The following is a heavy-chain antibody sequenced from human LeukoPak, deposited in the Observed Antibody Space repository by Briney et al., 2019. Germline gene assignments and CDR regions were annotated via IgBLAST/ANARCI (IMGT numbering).Heavy chain of an antibody. CDR2: IYYSGST. J-gene: IGHJ6*03. CDR3: ARTTEGGYTYNYFYYYYMDV. CDR1: GGSISSYY. Sequence: PSETLSLTCTVSGGSISSYYWSWIRQPPGKGLEWIGYIYYSGSTNYHPSLKSRISISVDTSKNQFSLKLSSLTAADTAVYYCARTTEGGYTYNYFYYYYMDVWGKGTTVTISS. V-gene: IGHV4-59*01. D-gene: IGHD5-18*01.